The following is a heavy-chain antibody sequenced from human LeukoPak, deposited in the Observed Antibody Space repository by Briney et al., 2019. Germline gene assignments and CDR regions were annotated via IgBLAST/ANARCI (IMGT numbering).Heavy chain of an antibody. CDR1: GYTFTSYD. CDR3: ARAGGQWFNVAEDGGLGMDV. D-gene: IGHD3-22*01. J-gene: IGHJ6*02. V-gene: IGHV1-8*01. CDR2: MNPNRGNT. Sequence: ASVKVSCKASGYTFTSYDINWVRQATGQGLEWMGWMNPNRGNTGYAQKFQGRVTMTRNTSISTAYMELSSLRSEDTAVYYCARAGGQWFNVAEDGGLGMDVWGQGTTVTVSS.